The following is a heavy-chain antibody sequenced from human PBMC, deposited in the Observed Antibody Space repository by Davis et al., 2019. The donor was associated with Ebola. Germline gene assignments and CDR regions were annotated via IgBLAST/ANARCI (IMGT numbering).Heavy chain of an antibody. CDR2: IYPGDSDT. J-gene: IGHJ4*02. V-gene: IGHV5-51*01. CDR1: GYGFTSYW. Sequence: GESLKISCKGSGYGFTSYWIGWVRQMPGKGLEWMGIIYPGDSDTRYSPSFQGQVTISADKSISTAYLQWSSLKASDTAMYYCARHISYYSDGGDYWGQGTLVTVSS. D-gene: IGHD4-17*01. CDR3: ARHISYYSDGGDY.